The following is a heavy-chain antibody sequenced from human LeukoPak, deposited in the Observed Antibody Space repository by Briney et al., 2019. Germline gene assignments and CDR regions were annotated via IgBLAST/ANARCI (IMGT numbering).Heavy chain of an antibody. V-gene: IGHV4-30-4*01. CDR2: IYYSGST. J-gene: IGHJ4*02. CDR3: VRGAPAYYYDSSGIDY. Sequence: SETLSLTCTVSGGSISSGDYYWSWIRQPPGKGLEWIGYIYYSGSTYYNPSLKSRVTISVDTSKNQFSLKLSSVTAADTAVYYCVRGAPAYYYDSSGIDYWGQGTLVTVSS. D-gene: IGHD3-22*01. CDR1: GGSISSGDYY.